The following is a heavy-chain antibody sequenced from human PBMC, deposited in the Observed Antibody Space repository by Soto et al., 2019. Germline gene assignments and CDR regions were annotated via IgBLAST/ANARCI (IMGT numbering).Heavy chain of an antibody. V-gene: IGHV3-11*06. J-gene: IGHJ5*02. Sequence: GGSLRLSGAVSGFTFGDSYMIWIGQAPGKGLEWLSYISPGSRYPAYADSVKGRFAISRDNAKRSLYLQMMSLTAEDTAIYYCVRGGGGGLFDPWGQGTMVTVSS. CDR3: VRGGGGGLFDP. CDR2: ISPGSRYP. D-gene: IGHD2-15*01. CDR1: GFTFGDSY.